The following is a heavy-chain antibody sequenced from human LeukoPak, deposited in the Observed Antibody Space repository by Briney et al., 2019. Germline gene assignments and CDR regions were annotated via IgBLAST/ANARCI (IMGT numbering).Heavy chain of an antibody. D-gene: IGHD3-10*01. CDR1: GFTFNSYA. J-gene: IGHJ4*02. CDR2: ISGSGGRT. V-gene: IGHV3-23*01. Sequence: PGGSLRLSCAASGFTFNSYAMNWVRQAPGKGLEWVSGISGSGGRTYYADSVKGRFTISRDSSKNTLYLQMNSLRAEDTAVYYCAKDRYYGSGSYYKPYYFDSWGPGTLVTVSS. CDR3: AKDRYYGSGSYYKPYYFDS.